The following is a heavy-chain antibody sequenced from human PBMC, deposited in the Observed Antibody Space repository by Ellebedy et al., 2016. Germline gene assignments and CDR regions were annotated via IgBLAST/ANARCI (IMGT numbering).Heavy chain of an antibody. CDR3: TTVYRYNYDSV. CDR1: GFTFSNAW. CDR2: IKSKTDGGAA. V-gene: IGHV3-15*01. D-gene: IGHD5-18*01. J-gene: IGHJ4*02. Sequence: GGSLRLSCAASGFTFSNAWMNWVRQAPGKGLEWVGRIKSKTDGGAADYAAPVKGRFTISRDDSKNTQYLQMNSLKTEDTAVYFCTTVYRYNYDSVWGQGTLVTVSS.